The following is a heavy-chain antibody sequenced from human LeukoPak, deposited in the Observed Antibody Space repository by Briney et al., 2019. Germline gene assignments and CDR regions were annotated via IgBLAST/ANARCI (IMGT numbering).Heavy chain of an antibody. CDR2: IYTSGST. J-gene: IGHJ3*02. V-gene: IGHV4-61*02. D-gene: IGHD2-21*02. CDR3: ARGSVVTAIYAFDI. Sequence: SETLSLTCTVSGGSISSGSYYWSWIRQPAGKGLEWIGRIYTSGSTNYNPSLKSRVTISVDTSKNQFSLKLSSVTAADTAVYYCARGSVVTAIYAFDIWGQGTMVTVSS. CDR1: GGSISSGSYY.